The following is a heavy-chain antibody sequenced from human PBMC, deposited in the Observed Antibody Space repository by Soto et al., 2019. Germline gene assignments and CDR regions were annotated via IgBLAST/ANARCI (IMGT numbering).Heavy chain of an antibody. D-gene: IGHD3-10*01. CDR2: IYYSGST. J-gene: IGHJ6*02. Sequence: SDTLSLTCTVSGGSISSGDYYWILIRQPPGKGLEWIGYIYYSGSTYYNPSLKSRVTISVDTSKNQFSLKLSSVTAADTAVYYCAREDGSGRYQDYYYYGMDVWGQGTTVTVSS. V-gene: IGHV4-30-4*02. CDR3: AREDGSGRYQDYYYYGMDV. CDR1: GGSISSGDYY.